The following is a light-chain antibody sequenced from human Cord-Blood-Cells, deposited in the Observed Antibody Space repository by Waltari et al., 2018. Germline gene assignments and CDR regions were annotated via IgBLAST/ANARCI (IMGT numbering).Light chain of an antibody. V-gene: IGLV2-14*03. J-gene: IGLJ3*02. CDR1: SSAVGRYTY. CDR2: DVS. CDR3: SSYTSSSTWV. Sequence: QSALTQPPSVPGSPRQSITISCTGDSSAVGRYTYVSWYQQHPGKAPKLMIYDVSNRPSGVSNRFSGSKSGNTASLTISGLQAEDEADYYCSSYTSSSTWVFGGGTKLTVL.